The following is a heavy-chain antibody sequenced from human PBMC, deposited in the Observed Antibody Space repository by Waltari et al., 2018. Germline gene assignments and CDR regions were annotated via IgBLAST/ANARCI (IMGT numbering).Heavy chain of an antibody. D-gene: IGHD3-3*01. CDR2: IYTSGST. CDR3: ASLFWSGYYYFDY. Sequence: QVQLQESGPGLVKPSQTLSLTCTVSGGSISSGSYYWSWIRQPAGKGLEWIGYIYTSGSTNYNPSLKSRVTISVDTSKNQCSLKLSSVTAADTAVYYCASLFWSGYYYFDYWGQGTLVTVSS. CDR1: GGSISSGSYY. V-gene: IGHV4-61*09. J-gene: IGHJ4*02.